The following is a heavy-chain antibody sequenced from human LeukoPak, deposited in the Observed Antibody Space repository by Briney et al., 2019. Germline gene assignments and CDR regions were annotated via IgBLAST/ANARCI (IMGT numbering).Heavy chain of an antibody. D-gene: IGHD3-22*01. Sequence: GGSLRLSCAASGFTFSSYGMHWVRQAPGKGLEWVAVIWYDGSNKYYADSVKGRFTISRDNSKNTLYLQMNSLRAEDTAVYYCAREGSYDRSGYLYYWGQGTLVTVSS. CDR3: AREGSYDRSGYLYY. CDR2: IWYDGSNK. J-gene: IGHJ4*02. V-gene: IGHV3-33*01. CDR1: GFTFSSYG.